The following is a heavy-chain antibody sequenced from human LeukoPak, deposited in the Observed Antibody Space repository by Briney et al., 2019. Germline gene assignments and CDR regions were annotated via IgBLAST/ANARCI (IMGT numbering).Heavy chain of an antibody. CDR2: IYTSGST. CDR1: GGSISNYY. CDR3: ARGGSGSYASFDC. Sequence: SETLSLTCTVSGGSISNYYWSWIRQPAGKGLQWIGRIYTSGSTNYNPSLKSRVTISVDKSKNQFSLKLSSVTAADTAVYHCARGGSGSYASFDCWGQGTLVTVSS. V-gene: IGHV4-4*07. D-gene: IGHD1-26*01. J-gene: IGHJ4*02.